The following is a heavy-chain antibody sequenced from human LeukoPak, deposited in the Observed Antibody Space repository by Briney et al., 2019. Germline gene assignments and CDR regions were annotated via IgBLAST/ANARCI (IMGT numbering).Heavy chain of an antibody. Sequence: PGGSLRLSCAASGFTFSDYYMSWIRQAPGKGLEWVSYISSSGSTIYYADSVKGRFTISRDNAKNSLYLQMNSLRAEDTAVYYCARYSYGHGPYYYYYYMDVWGKGTTVTVSS. CDR1: GFTFSDYY. V-gene: IGHV3-11*04. D-gene: IGHD5-18*01. CDR2: ISSSGSTI. J-gene: IGHJ6*03. CDR3: ARYSYGHGPYYYYYYMDV.